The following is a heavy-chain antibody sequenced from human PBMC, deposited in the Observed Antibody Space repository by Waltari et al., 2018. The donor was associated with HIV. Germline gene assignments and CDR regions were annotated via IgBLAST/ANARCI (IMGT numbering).Heavy chain of an antibody. CDR2: IYSGGST. CDR3: ARDPEMATKWGY. J-gene: IGHJ4*02. V-gene: IGHV3-53*01. Sequence: EVQLVASGGGLIQPGGSLRLSCAASGFTVSSHYMSGVRQAPGKGLEWVSVIYSGGSTYYADSVKGRFTISRDNSKNTLYLQMNSLRAEDTAVYYCARDPEMATKWGYWGQGTLVTVSS. CDR1: GFTVSSHY. D-gene: IGHD5-12*01.